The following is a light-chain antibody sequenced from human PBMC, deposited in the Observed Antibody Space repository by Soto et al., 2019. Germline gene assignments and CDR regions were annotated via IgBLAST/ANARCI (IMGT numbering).Light chain of an antibody. J-gene: IGKJ4*01. CDR3: LQHNSYPLT. CDR2: HAS. Sequence: DNQMTQSPATLPASVGDRVTITCRASQRISNWLAWYQQKPGTAPKLLIYHASNLPSGVPSRFSGSGSGTEFTLTISSLQPEDFATYYCLQHNSYPLTFGRGTKVDIK. CDR1: QRISNW. V-gene: IGKV1-5*01.